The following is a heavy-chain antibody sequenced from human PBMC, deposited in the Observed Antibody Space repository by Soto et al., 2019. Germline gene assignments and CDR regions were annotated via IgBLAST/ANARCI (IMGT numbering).Heavy chain of an antibody. CDR2: ISAYNGNT. Sequence: ASVKVSCKASGYTFTSYGISWVRQAPGQGLEWMGWISAYNGNTNYAQKLQGRVTMTTDTSTSTAYMELRSLRSDDTAVYYCARVMYYGSGSYLIWNPYNWFDPWGQGTLVTVSS. J-gene: IGHJ5*02. V-gene: IGHV1-18*01. CDR3: ARVMYYGSGSYLIWNPYNWFDP. D-gene: IGHD3-10*01. CDR1: GYTFTSYG.